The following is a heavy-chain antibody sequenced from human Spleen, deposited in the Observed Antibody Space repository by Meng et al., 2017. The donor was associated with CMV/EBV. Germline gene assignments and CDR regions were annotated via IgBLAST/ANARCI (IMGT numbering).Heavy chain of an antibody. CDR3: AIPRGVVPAAILSL. D-gene: IGHD2-2*02. CDR1: GYTFTAFY. Sequence: GYTFTAFYIHWVRQAPGQGLEWMGIINPSGGSTSYAQKFQGRVTMTRDTSTSTVYMELSSLRSEDTAVYYCAIPRGVVPAAILSLWGQGTLVTVSS. CDR2: INPSGGST. V-gene: IGHV1-46*01. J-gene: IGHJ4*02.